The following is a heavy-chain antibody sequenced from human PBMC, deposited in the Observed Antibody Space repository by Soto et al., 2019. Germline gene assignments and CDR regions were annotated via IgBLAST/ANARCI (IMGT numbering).Heavy chain of an antibody. CDR3: SNRPRYYHMDV. J-gene: IGHJ6*02. CDR1: GISFSNYV. Sequence: EAQLLESGGGLVQPGGSLRLSCAASGISFSNYVMTWVRQAPGKGLEWVSGISGSGGSTFYADSVKGRFTISRDNSKNRLYVEMNSLRAEDTAIYYCSNRPRYYHMDVWGQGTKVIVSS. V-gene: IGHV3-23*01. CDR2: ISGSGGST.